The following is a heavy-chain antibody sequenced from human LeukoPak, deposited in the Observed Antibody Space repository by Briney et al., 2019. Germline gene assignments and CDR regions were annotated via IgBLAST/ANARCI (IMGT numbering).Heavy chain of an antibody. D-gene: IGHD3-22*01. CDR3: AKDRLIGGYYDNSTYYPVDY. CDR1: GFTFSSYA. CDR2: ISGSGGST. V-gene: IGHV3-23*01. J-gene: IGHJ4*02. Sequence: PGGSLRLSCAASGFTFSSYAMSWVRQAPGKGLEWVSAISGSGGSTYYADSVKGRFTISRDNSKNTLYLQMNSLRAEDTAVYYCAKDRLIGGYYDNSTYYPVDYWGQGTLVTVSS.